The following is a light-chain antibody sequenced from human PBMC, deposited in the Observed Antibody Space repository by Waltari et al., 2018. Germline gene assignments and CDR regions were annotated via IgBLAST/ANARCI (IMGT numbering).Light chain of an antibody. Sequence: QSMLTQPPSASGSPGQRVTISCSGGRSNIGSNALNWYQQLPGTAPKPLIYSHVLRPSGVPGRFSGSRSGTSASLAISGLQSEDEADYYCSAWDDSLQVVLFGGGTKLTVL. V-gene: IGLV1-44*01. CDR3: SAWDDSLQVVL. J-gene: IGLJ2*01. CDR2: SHV. CDR1: RSNIGSNA.